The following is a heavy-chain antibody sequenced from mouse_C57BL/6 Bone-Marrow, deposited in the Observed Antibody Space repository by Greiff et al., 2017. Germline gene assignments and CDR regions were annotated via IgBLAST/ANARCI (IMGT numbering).Heavy chain of an antibody. Sequence: EVKLVESGEGLVKPGGSLKLSCAASGFTFSSYAMSWVRQTPEQRLEWVAYISSGGDYIYYADTVKGRFTISRDNARTTLYLQMSRLKSEDTAMYYCTRVRIYYYGSSYAYYAMDYWGQGTSVTVSS. V-gene: IGHV5-9-1*02. CDR3: TRVRIYYYGSSYAYYAMDY. CDR2: ISSGGDYI. CDR1: GFTFSSYA. D-gene: IGHD1-1*01. J-gene: IGHJ4*01.